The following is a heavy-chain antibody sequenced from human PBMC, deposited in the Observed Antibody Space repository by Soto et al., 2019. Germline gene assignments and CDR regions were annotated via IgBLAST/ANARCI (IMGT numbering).Heavy chain of an antibody. V-gene: IGHV4-39*01. CDR2: IYYSGST. J-gene: IGHJ3*02. Sequence: QLQLQESGPGLVKPSETLSLTCTVSGGSISSSSYYWGWIRQPPGKGLEWIGSIYYSGSTYYNPSLQSRVTISVDTSKNQFFRKLGSVPAADTAVYYCAWSGGIHTGDIWGQGTMVTVSS. CDR1: GGSISSSSYY. D-gene: IGHD3-10*02. CDR3: AWSGGIHTGDI.